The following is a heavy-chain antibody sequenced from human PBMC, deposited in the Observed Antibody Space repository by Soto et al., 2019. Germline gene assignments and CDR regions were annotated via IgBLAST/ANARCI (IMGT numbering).Heavy chain of an antibody. CDR1: GFTFTSYA. D-gene: IGHD6-19*01. CDR3: AKQSSAWKKKQYYFDF. CDR2: IGGDGSVT. J-gene: IGHJ4*02. Sequence: GGSLRLSCAASGFTFTSYAMSWVRQAPGKGLEWVSGIGGDGSVTFYADSVKGRFTISRDNSKNTLYLQMNSLRAGDTAVYYCAKQSSAWKKKQYYFDFWGQGTLVTVSS. V-gene: IGHV3-23*01.